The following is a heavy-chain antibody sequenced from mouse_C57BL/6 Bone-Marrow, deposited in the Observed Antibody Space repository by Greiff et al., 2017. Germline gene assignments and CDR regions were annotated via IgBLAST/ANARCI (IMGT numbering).Heavy chain of an antibody. CDR1: GYSFTSYY. Sequence: VQLQESGPELVKPGASVKISCKASGYSFTSYYIHWVKQRPGQGLGWIGWIYPGSGNTKYNEKFKGKATLTADTSSSTAYMQLSSLTSEDSAVYYCARSEGWGYFDYWGQGTTLTVSS. D-gene: IGHD3-3*01. CDR2: IYPGSGNT. J-gene: IGHJ2*01. CDR3: ARSEGWGYFDY. V-gene: IGHV1-66*01.